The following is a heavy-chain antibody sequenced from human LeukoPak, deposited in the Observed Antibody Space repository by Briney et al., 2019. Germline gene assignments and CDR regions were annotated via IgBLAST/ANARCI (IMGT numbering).Heavy chain of an antibody. D-gene: IGHD1-26*01. J-gene: IGHJ3*02. CDR1: GGSITSYY. CDR2: IYYSGST. CDR3: ASMSGSYLNAFDI. V-gene: IGHV4-59*01. Sequence: SETLSLTCTVSGGSITSYYWSWIRQPPGKGLEWIGYIYYSGSTNYNPSLKSRVTISVDTSKNQFSLKLSSVTAADTAVYYCASMSGSYLNAFDIWGQETMVTVSS.